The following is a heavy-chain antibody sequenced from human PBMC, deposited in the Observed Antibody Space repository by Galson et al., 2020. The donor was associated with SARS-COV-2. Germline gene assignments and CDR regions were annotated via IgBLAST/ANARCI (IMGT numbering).Heavy chain of an antibody. Sequence: SETLSLTCTVSGGSISSSSYYWGWIRQPPGKGLEWIGSIYYSGSTYYNPSLKSRVTISVDTSKNQFSLKLSSVTAADTAVYYCAFRAGWELPDAFDIWGQGTMVTVSS. CDR2: IYYSGST. V-gene: IGHV4-39*01. CDR3: AFRAGWELPDAFDI. J-gene: IGHJ3*02. CDR1: GGSISSSSYY. D-gene: IGHD1-26*01.